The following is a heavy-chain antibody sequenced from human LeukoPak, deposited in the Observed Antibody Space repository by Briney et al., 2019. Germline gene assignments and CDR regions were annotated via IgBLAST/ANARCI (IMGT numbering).Heavy chain of an antibody. Sequence: SETLSLTCAVYGGSFSGYYWSWIRQPPGKGLEWIGEINHSGSTNYNPSLKSRVTISVDTSKNQFSLKLSSVTAADTAVYYCAKVSGSESYVGSRMDVWGQGTTVTVSS. J-gene: IGHJ6*02. CDR3: AKVSGSESYVGSRMDV. D-gene: IGHD3-10*01. CDR2: INHSGST. V-gene: IGHV4-34*01. CDR1: GGSFSGYY.